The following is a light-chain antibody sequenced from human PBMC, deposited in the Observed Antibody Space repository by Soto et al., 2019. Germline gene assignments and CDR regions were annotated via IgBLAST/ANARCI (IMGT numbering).Light chain of an antibody. V-gene: IGKV3-20*01. CDR3: QQTYTTPEIT. CDR1: QSFSSNS. Sequence: EIGLTQSAGTLSLSPGERATLSCRASQSFSSNSLGWYQQKPGQAPRLLIYAASIRATGIPDRFSGSGSGTDFTLTISSLQPEDFATYYCQQTYTTPEITFGQGTRLEIK. J-gene: IGKJ5*01. CDR2: AAS.